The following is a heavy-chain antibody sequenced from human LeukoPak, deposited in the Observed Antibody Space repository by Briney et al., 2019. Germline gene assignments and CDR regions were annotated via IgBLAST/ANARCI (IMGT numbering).Heavy chain of an antibody. D-gene: IGHD3-3*01. V-gene: IGHV3-23*01. CDR3: AKDFWESY. J-gene: IGHJ4*02. CDR2: FSGSGDST. Sequence: GGSLRLSCAASGFTFRAYAMSWVRRAPGKGLEWVSAFSGSGDSTYYADSVKGRFTISRDNSKNTLYLQMNSLRAEDTAVYYCAKDFWESYWGQGTLVTVSS. CDR1: GFTFRAYA.